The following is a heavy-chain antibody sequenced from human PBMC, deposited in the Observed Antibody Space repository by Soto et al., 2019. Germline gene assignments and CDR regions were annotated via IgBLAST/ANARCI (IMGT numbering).Heavy chain of an antibody. CDR1: GGTFSSYA. D-gene: IGHD6-6*01. J-gene: IGHJ3*02. CDR3: ARLEYSSPLDAFDI. CDR2: TIPIFGTA. Sequence: SVKVSCKASGGTFSSYAISWVRQAPGQGLEWMGGTIPIFGTANYAQKFQGRVTITADESTSTAYMELSSLRSEDTAVYYCARLEYSSPLDAFDIWGQGTMVTVS. V-gene: IGHV1-69*13.